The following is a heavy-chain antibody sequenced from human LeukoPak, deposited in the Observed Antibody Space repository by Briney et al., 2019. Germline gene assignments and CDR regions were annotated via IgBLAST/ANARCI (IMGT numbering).Heavy chain of an antibody. Sequence: ASVEVSCKASGYTFTGYYMHWVRQAPGQGLEWMGRINPNSGGTNYAQKFQGRVTMTRDTSISTAYMELSRLRSDDTAVYYCASWRSRQGWFDPWGQGTLVTVSS. CDR1: GYTFTGYY. CDR2: INPNSGGT. V-gene: IGHV1-2*06. J-gene: IGHJ5*02. CDR3: ASWRSRQGWFDP.